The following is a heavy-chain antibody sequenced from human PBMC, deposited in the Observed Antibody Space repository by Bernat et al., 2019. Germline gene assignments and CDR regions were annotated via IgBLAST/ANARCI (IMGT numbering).Heavy chain of an antibody. CDR1: GFTFSDHY. V-gene: IGHV3-72*01. CDR2: IRKKTNGYTT. CDR3: ARVLVLSGNFYFDS. Sequence: EVQLVESGGGLVQPGGSLRLCCVASGFTFSDHYMDWVRQAPGKGLEWVGRIRKKTNGYTTEYAASVKGRFTISRDDSKNSLYLQMNSLKTEDTAVYYCARVLVLSGNFYFDSWGQGTLVTVSS. D-gene: IGHD1-26*01. J-gene: IGHJ4*02.